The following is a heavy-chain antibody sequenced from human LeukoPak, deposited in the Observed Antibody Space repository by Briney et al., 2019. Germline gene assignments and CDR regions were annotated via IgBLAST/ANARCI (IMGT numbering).Heavy chain of an antibody. CDR2: MNPNSGNT. Sequence: ASVKVSCKASGGTFSSYAISWVRQAPGQGLEWMGWMNPNSGNTGYAQKFQGRVTMTRNTSISTAYMELSSLRSEDTAVYYCASGYGDYVSFDYWGQGTLVTVSS. CDR3: ASGYGDYVSFDY. D-gene: IGHD4-17*01. CDR1: GGTFSSYA. J-gene: IGHJ4*02. V-gene: IGHV1-8*02.